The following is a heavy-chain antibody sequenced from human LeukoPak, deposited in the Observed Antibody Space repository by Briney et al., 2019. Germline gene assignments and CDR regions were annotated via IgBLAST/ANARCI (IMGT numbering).Heavy chain of an antibody. CDR1: GGSISSSSYY. D-gene: IGHD3-16*01. V-gene: IGHV4-30-2*01. CDR3: ARVPYAYNWFDP. J-gene: IGHJ5*02. Sequence: SETLSLTCTVSGGSISSSSYYSPWIRQPPGKGLEWIGYIYHIGSTYYNPSLKSRVTISVDRSKNQFSLKLSSVTAADTAVYYCARVPYAYNWFDPWGQGTLVTVSS. CDR2: IYHIGST.